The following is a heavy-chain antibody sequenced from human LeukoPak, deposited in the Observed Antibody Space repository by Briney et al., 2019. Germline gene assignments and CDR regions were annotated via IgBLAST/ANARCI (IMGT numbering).Heavy chain of an antibody. CDR2: INPNTAGT. CDR3: ATSAGDYRAGHYYYMGV. D-gene: IGHD4-11*01. J-gene: IGHJ6*03. CDR1: GYTFTGYY. V-gene: IGHV1-2*02. Sequence: GASVKVSCKASGYTFTGYYFHWVRQAPGQGLEWVGWINPNTAGTIYAQKFLGGVTLTWDTSISTAYMELNRLTSDDTAVYYCATSAGDYRAGHYYYMGVWGKGTSVTVSS.